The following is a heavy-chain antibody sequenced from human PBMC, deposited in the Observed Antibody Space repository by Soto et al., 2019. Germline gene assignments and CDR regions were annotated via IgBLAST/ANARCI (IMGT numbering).Heavy chain of an antibody. CDR3: SRDLPIPADMAPRWNYYMDV. J-gene: IGHJ6*03. Sequence: QVQLVQSGAEVKKPGASVKVSCKASGYTFTSYGISWVRQAPGQGLEWMGWISAYNGNTNYAQKHQGRVTMTTDTSTSTAYMELRSLRSDDTAVYYGSRDLPIPADMAPRWNYYMDVWGKGTTVTVSS. CDR2: ISAYNGNT. V-gene: IGHV1-18*01. D-gene: IGHD2-2*01. CDR1: GYTFTSYG.